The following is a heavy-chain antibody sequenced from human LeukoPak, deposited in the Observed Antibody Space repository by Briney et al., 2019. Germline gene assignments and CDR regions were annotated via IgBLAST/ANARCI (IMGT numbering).Heavy chain of an antibody. J-gene: IGHJ4*02. CDR1: GFTFSSYG. V-gene: IGHV3-30*03. CDR3: TSYDIWTGNHYPFDY. Sequence: GRSLRLSCAASGFTFSSYGMHWVRQAPGKGLEWVAVISHDGSNKYYADSVQGRFTISRDNSKNTVSLQMNSLRGEDTAIYYCTSYDIWTGNHYPFDYWGQRTLVTVSS. CDR2: ISHDGSNK. D-gene: IGHD3/OR15-3a*01.